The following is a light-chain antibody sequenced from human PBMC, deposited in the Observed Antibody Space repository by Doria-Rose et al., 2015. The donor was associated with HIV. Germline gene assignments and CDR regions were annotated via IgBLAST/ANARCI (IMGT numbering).Light chain of an antibody. J-gene: IGKJ1*01. CDR2: AAS. V-gene: IGKV1-39*01. Sequence: DIRMTQSPSSLSASVGDRVTITCRASQNINRFLNWYQQKPGKVPKVLIYAASSLQSGVPSRFSGSGSGTDFTLTISSLQPEDFATYNCQQSFSTPRTFGQGTKVEIK. CDR3: QQSFSTPRT. CDR1: QNINRF.